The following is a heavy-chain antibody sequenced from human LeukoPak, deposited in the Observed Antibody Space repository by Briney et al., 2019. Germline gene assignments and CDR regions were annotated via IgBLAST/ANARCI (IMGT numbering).Heavy chain of an antibody. CDR3: ARGDRATMIVGGDAFDI. CDR1: GGTFSSYA. V-gene: IGHV1-69*05. J-gene: IGHJ3*02. D-gene: IGHD3-22*01. Sequence: ASVKVSCKASGGTFSSYAISWVRQAPGQGLEWMEGIIPIFGTANYPQKFQGRVTMPRDMSTSTVYMELSRLRSEDTAVYYGARGDRATMIVGGDAFDIWGQGTMVTVSS. CDR2: IIPIFGTA.